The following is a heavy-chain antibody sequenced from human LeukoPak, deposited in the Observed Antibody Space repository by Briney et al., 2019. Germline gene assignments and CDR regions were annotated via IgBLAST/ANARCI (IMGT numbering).Heavy chain of an antibody. CDR3: ARASEIYSSTHVDY. J-gene: IGHJ4*02. Sequence: PGGSLRLSCAASGFTFSSYAMSWVRQAPGKGLEWVSGISGSGGSTYYADSVKGRFTISRDNSKNTLYLQMNSLRAEDTAVYYCARASEIYSSTHVDYWSQGTLVTVSS. V-gene: IGHV3-23*01. CDR2: ISGSGGST. D-gene: IGHD6-13*01. CDR1: GFTFSSYA.